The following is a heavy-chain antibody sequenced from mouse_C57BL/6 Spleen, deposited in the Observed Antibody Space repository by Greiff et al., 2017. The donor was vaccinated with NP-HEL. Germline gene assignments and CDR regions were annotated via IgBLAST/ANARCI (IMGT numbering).Heavy chain of an antibody. CDR2: LLPSTGGT. D-gene: IGHD2-4*01. CDR3: ASHYDPLSAMGY. CDR1: GYSFTGYY. V-gene: IGHV1-42*01. Sequence: EVQLQQSGPELVKPGASVKISCKASGYSFTGYYMNWVKQSPEKSLEWIGDLLPSTGGTTYNQKFKAKATLTVDKSSSTAYMQLKSLTSEDSAVYYCASHYDPLSAMGYWGQGTSVTVSS. J-gene: IGHJ4*01.